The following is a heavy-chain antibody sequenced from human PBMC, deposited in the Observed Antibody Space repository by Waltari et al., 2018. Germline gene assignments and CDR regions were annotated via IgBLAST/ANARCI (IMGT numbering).Heavy chain of an antibody. J-gene: IGHJ4*02. V-gene: IGHV3-23*01. CDR1: GFTFTNYA. CDR3: AGRRGEDY. CDR2: ISGSGVNT. D-gene: IGHD2-15*01. Sequence: EVQLLESGGGLVQPGGSLRLSCAASGFTFTNYAMNWVRPAPGKGLEWVSGISGSGVNTFYADSVKGRFTISRDNSKNTLYLQMSSLRAEDTAVYYCAGRRGEDYWGQGTLVTVSS.